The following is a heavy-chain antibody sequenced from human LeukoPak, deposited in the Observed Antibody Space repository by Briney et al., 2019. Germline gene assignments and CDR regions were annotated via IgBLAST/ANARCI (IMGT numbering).Heavy chain of an antibody. D-gene: IGHD3-10*01. V-gene: IGHV1-18*01. CDR1: GYTFTSYG. Sequence: ASVKVSCKASGYTFTSYGISWVRQAPGQGLEWMGWISAYNGNTNYAQKFQGRVTMTEDTSTDTAYMELSSLRSEDTAVYYCATGNYYFDYWGQGTLVTVSS. CDR2: ISAYNGNT. CDR3: ATGNYYFDY. J-gene: IGHJ4*02.